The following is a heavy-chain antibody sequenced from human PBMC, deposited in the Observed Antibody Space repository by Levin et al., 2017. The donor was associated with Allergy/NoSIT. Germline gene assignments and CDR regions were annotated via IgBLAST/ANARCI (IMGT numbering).Heavy chain of an antibody. Sequence: PGGSLRLSCAASGFTFSSYGMHWVRQAPGKGLEWVAVISYDGSNKYYADSVKGRFTISRDNSKNTLYLQMNSLRAEDTAVYYCAKDHEGAGFGELMGPWGQGTLVTVSS. V-gene: IGHV3-30*18. D-gene: IGHD3-10*01. CDR3: AKDHEGAGFGELMGP. J-gene: IGHJ5*02. CDR2: ISYDGSNK. CDR1: GFTFSSYG.